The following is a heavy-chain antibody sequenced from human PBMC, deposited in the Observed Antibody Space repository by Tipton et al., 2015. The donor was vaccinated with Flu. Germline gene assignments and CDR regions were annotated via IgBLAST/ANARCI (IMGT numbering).Heavy chain of an antibody. D-gene: IGHD4-23*01. J-gene: IGHJ4*02. Sequence: LRLSCTVSGGSISSYYWSWIRQPPGKGLEWIGYIYYSGSTNYNPSLKSRVTISVDTSKNQFSLKLSSVTAADTAVYYCAREGGGNFDYWGQGTLVTVSS. V-gene: IGHV4-59*01. CDR3: AREGGGNFDY. CDR2: IYYSGST. CDR1: GGSISSYY.